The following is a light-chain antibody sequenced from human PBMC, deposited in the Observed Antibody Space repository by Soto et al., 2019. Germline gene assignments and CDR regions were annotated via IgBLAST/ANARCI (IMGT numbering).Light chain of an antibody. CDR2: AAS. Sequence: DIQMTQSPSSLSASVGDRVTITCRASQSIRSYLNWYQQKPGKAPKLPIYAASSLPSGVPSRFSGSGSGTDLTLPISTLQPEYFSTFYCLQSYSTPWTVGQGTQVDSK. J-gene: IGKJ1*01. CDR1: QSIRSY. V-gene: IGKV1-39*01. CDR3: LQSYSTPWT.